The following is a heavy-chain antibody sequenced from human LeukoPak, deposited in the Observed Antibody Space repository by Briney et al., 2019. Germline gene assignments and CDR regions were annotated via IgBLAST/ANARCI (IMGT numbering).Heavy chain of an antibody. D-gene: IGHD6-13*01. CDR1: GYTFTSYY. CDR3: ARYSSSWPGLDYYYYYYMDV. Sequence: ASVKVSCKASGYTFTSYYMHWVRQAPGQGLEWMGIINPSGGSTSYAQKLQGRVTMTTDTSTSTAYMELRSLRSDDTAVYYCARYSSSWPGLDYYYYYYMDVWGKGTTVTVSS. J-gene: IGHJ6*03. CDR2: INPSGGST. V-gene: IGHV1-46*01.